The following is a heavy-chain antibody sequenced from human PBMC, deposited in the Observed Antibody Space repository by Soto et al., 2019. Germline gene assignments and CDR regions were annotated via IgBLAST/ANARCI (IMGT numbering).Heavy chain of an antibody. Sequence: GASLKISCKGSGYSFISYWIGWVRQMPGKGLEWMGIIYPDDSDTRYSPSFQGQVTISAGKSISTAYLHWNSLKASDTAMYYCARQLFGSGSYYNGNAFDIWGQGTVVTVSS. CDR1: GYSFISYW. D-gene: IGHD3-10*01. J-gene: IGHJ3*02. V-gene: IGHV5-51*01. CDR3: ARQLFGSGSYYNGNAFDI. CDR2: IYPDDSDT.